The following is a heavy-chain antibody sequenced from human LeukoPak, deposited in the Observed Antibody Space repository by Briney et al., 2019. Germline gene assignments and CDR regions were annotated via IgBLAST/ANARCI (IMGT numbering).Heavy chain of an antibody. CDR2: MNPNSGNT. V-gene: IGHV1-8*01. D-gene: IGHD2-21*02. J-gene: IGHJ4*02. CDR3: ARHRNGVVTAPTAYYFDY. Sequence: ASVKVSCKASGYTFTSYDMNWVRQAPGQGLEWMGWMNPNSGNTGYAQKFQGRVTMTRNTSISTAYMELSSLRSEDTAVYYCARHRNGVVTAPTAYYFDYWGQGTLVTVSS. CDR1: GYTFTSYD.